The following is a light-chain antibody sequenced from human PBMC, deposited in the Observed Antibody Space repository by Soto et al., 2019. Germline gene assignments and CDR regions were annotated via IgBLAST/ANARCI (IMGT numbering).Light chain of an antibody. V-gene: IGKV3-11*01. J-gene: IGKJ5*01. CDR3: QQRNVWPPIT. CDR2: DAS. Sequence: EIGLTQSPATLSVSPGEGATLSCRASQSVSSKLAWYQQKPGQAPRPVIFDASNRANGVPSRFGGSGSGTDFTLTINSLEPEDFAVYYCQQRNVWPPITFGQGHDWR. CDR1: QSVSSK.